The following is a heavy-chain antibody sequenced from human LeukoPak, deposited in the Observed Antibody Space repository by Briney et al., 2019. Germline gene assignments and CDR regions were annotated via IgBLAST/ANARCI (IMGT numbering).Heavy chain of an antibody. CDR2: FSSSGDT. J-gene: IGHJ4*02. D-gene: IGHD6-6*01. Sequence: PSETLSLTCTVSGDSISTPNYYWGWIRQPPGKGLEWIGGFSSSGDTYYNPSLLSRLTISMDTSKNQFSLRLTSVTAADTAVYFCARARPPLLLIISSSLYYFDFWGQGILVTVSS. V-gene: IGHV4-39*07. CDR1: GDSISTPNYY. CDR3: ARARPPLLLIISSSLYYFDF.